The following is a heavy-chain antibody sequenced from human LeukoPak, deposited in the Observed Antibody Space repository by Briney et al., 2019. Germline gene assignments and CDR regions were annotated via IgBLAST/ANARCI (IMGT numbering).Heavy chain of an antibody. V-gene: IGHV3-30*02. CDR2: IRYDGSTK. CDR3: ARGHYDFWSGYFYYYYYMDV. CDR1: GFTFSGFG. Sequence: GGSLRLSCAASGFTFSGFGMHWVRQAPGKGLEWVAFIRYDGSTKHYGDSVKGRFTTSRDNSKNTLYLQMNSLRAEDTAVYYCARGHYDFWSGYFYYYYYMDVWGKGTTVTVSS. J-gene: IGHJ6*03. D-gene: IGHD3-3*01.